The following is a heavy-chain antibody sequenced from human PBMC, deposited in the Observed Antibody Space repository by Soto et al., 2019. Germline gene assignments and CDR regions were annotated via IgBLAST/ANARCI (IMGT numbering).Heavy chain of an antibody. CDR2: ISGYHGNR. Sequence: QVQLVQSGAEVKKPGASVKVSCKASGYTFTIYGISWVRQAAGQGLEWMGWISGYHGNRDYAQNHQDRVTLTTDASTSSVYMELRSLRSDDTAVYYCARVDYYDSSGYYGYWGQGTLITVSS. CDR3: ARVDYYDSSGYYGY. J-gene: IGHJ4*02. D-gene: IGHD3-22*01. CDR1: GYTFTIYG. V-gene: IGHV1-18*04.